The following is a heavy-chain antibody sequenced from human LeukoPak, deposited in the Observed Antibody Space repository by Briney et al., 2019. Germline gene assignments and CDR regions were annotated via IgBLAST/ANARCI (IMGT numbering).Heavy chain of an antibody. V-gene: IGHV3-21*01. CDR2: ISSSSSYI. D-gene: IGHD6-13*01. CDR3: ARAEPYSSSWWEAFDI. Sequence: GGSLRLSCAASGFTFSSYSMIWVRQAPGKGLEWVSSISSSSSYIYYADSVKGRFTISRDNAKNSLYLQMNSLRAEDTAVYYCARAEPYSSSWWEAFDIWGQGTMVTVSS. CDR1: GFTFSSYS. J-gene: IGHJ3*02.